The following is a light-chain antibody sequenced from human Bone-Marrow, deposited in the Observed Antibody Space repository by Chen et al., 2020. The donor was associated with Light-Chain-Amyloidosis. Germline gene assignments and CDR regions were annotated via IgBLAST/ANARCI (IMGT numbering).Light chain of an antibody. CDR2: AAS. V-gene: IGKV3-20*01. CDR1: QSVSDNF. J-gene: IGKJ1*01. Sequence: EIVLTQSPGTLSLSAGERATLSCRASQSVSDNFLAWYQQTPGQAPRLLIYAASRRATGIPDVFSGSGSGTDFTLTISRLEPEDFAVYYCQQYGNSPWTFGQGTKVEIK. CDR3: QQYGNSPWT.